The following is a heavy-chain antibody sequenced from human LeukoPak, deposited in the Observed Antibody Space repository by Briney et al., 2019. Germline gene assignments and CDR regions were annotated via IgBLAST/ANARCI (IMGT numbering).Heavy chain of an antibody. J-gene: IGHJ4*02. CDR2: IYYSGST. D-gene: IGHD4-23*01. CDR3: ASYGGKDFDY. Sequence: PSETLSLTCTVSGGSISSYYWSWIRQPPGKGLEWIGYIYYSGSTNYNPSLKSRVTISVDTSKNQFSLKLSSVTAADTAVYYCASYGGKDFDYWGQGTLVTVSS. V-gene: IGHV4-59*08. CDR1: GGSISSYY.